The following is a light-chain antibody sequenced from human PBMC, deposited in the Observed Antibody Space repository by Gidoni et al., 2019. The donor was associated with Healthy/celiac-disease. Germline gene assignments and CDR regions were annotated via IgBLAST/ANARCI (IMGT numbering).Light chain of an antibody. Sequence: EIVLKQPPATLSLSPGERATLSCRASQSVSSYLAWYQQKPGQAPRLLIYDASNRATGIPARFSGSGSGTDFTLTISSLEPEDFAVYYCQQRSNWPPYTFGQGTKLEIK. J-gene: IGKJ2*01. CDR1: QSVSSY. CDR3: QQRSNWPPYT. CDR2: DAS. V-gene: IGKV3-11*01.